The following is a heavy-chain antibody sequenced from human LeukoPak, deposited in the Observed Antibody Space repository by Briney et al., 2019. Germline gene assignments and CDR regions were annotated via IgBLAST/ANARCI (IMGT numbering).Heavy chain of an antibody. Sequence: GASVKVSCKASGYTFTSYGISWVRQAPGQGLEWMGWISAYNGNTNYAQKFQGRVTMTRDMSTSTVYMELSSLRSEDTAVYYCAREAVTHYHYYYYMDVWGKGTTVTVSS. CDR3: AREAVTHYHYYYYMDV. D-gene: IGHD4-17*01. V-gene: IGHV1-18*01. J-gene: IGHJ6*03. CDR1: GYTFTSYG. CDR2: ISAYNGNT.